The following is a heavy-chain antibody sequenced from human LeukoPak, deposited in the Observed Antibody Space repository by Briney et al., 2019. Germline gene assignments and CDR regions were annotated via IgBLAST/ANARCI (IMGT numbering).Heavy chain of an antibody. J-gene: IGHJ4*02. CDR2: ISAYNGNT. Sequence: ASVKVSCKASGYTFTSYSISWVRQAPGQGLEWMGWISAYNGNTNYAQKLQGRVTMTTDTSTSTAYMELRSLRSDDTAVYYCAREEYCSGGSCYYFDYWGQGTLVTVSS. CDR1: GYTFTSYS. CDR3: AREEYCSGGSCYYFDY. D-gene: IGHD2-15*01. V-gene: IGHV1-18*01.